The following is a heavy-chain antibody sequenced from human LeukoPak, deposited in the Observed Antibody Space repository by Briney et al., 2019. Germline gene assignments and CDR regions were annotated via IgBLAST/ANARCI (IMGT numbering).Heavy chain of an antibody. CDR2: ITTTFYT. CDR3: ARVRANWNEDY. D-gene: IGHD1-1*01. J-gene: IGHJ4*02. V-gene: IGHV3-21*01. Sequence: GGSLRLSCAASGFTFSSYSMTWVRQVPGKGLEWVSSITTTFYTYYTDSVKGRFTISRDNTKNSLYLQMISLRAEDTAVYYCARVRANWNEDYWGQGTLVTVSS. CDR1: GFTFSSYS.